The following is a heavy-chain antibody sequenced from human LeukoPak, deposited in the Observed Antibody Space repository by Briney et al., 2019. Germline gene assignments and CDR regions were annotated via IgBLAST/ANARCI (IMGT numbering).Heavy chain of an antibody. J-gene: IGHJ4*02. CDR2: IKQDGSEK. D-gene: IGHD6-13*01. CDR1: GFTFSSYW. Sequence: PGGSLRLSCAASGFTFSSYWMSWVRQVPGKGLEWVANIKQDGSEKYYVDSVKGRFTISRDNSKNTLYLQMNSLRAEDTAVYYCASGRAAAGTGFYFDFWGQGTLVTVSS. V-gene: IGHV3-7*01. CDR3: ASGRAAAGTGFYFDF.